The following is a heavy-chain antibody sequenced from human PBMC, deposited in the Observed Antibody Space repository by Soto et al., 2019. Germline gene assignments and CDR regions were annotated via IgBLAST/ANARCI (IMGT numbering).Heavy chain of an antibody. CDR3: AKGPHSASGSYYMDV. CDR1: GFTLSTYD. V-gene: IGHV3-13*01. J-gene: IGHJ6*03. CDR2: LSYAGDT. Sequence: GSLRLSCAASGFTLSTYDMHWVRQGTGKGLEWVAALSYAGDTYYPGSVKGRFTVSRESAKNSLYLQMNSLTAGDTAVYYCAKGPHSASGSYYMDVWGKGTTVTVSS. D-gene: IGHD3-10*01.